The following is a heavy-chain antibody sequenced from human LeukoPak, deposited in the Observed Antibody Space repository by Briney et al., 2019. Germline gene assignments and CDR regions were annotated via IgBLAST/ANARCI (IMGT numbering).Heavy chain of an antibody. CDR1: GFTFSSYG. D-gene: IGHD1-26*01. V-gene: IGHV3-30*03. CDR2: ISYDGSNK. Sequence: GGSLRLSCAASGFTFSSYGMHWVRQAPGKGLEWVAVISYDGSNKYYADSVKGRFTISRDNSKNTLYLQMNSLRAEDTAVYYCARVGYSGSPDDYWGQGTLVTVSS. J-gene: IGHJ4*02. CDR3: ARVGYSGSPDDY.